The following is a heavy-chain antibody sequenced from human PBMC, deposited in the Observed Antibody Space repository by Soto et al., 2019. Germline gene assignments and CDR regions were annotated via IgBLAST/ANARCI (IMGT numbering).Heavy chain of an antibody. CDR3: ATRSPAFDF. V-gene: IGHV1-18*01. J-gene: IGHJ4*02. CDR1: GYTFTSYG. Sequence: QVQLVQSGPEVKKPGASVKVSCKTSGYTFTSYGIAWVRQAPGQGREWMGWISTSKGNTNYAQKFQGRVTMTTDTSTSTAYMELRSLRSDDTAVYYCATRSPAFDFWGQGTLVTVSS. CDR2: ISTSKGNT.